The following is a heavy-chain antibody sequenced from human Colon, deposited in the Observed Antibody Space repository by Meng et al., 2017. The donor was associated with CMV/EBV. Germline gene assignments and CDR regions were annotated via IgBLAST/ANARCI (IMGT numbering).Heavy chain of an antibody. CDR1: GYTFTSYA. CDR2: INPGNGNT. CDR3: ARALIAVSGTFYFDY. V-gene: IGHV1-3*01. J-gene: IGHJ4*02. D-gene: IGHD6-19*01. Sequence: QVQLVQSGAEVKKPGASVKLSCEASGYTFTSYAMHWVRQAPGQRLEWMGWINPGNGNTKYSQKFQGRVTMATDTSTSTAYMELRSLRSDDTGVYYCARALIAVSGTFYFDYWGQGTLVTVSS.